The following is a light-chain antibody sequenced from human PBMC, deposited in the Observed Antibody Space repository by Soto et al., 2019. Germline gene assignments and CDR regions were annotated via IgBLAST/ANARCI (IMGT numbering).Light chain of an antibody. V-gene: IGKV1-39*01. J-gene: IGKJ4*01. CDR2: GAS. Sequence: DIQMTQSPSPLSASVGDRVTITCRASQSISSYLNWYQQKPGKAPKVLLSGASSLQSSGPLRFSGSGSGTDFTLTISSLQAEEFASYYCQQSHSTPLTFGGGTKVEIK. CDR1: QSISSY. CDR3: QQSHSTPLT.